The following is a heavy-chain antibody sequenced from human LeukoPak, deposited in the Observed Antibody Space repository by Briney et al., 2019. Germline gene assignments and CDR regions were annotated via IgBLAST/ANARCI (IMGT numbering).Heavy chain of an antibody. CDR2: IIPIFGTA. CDR3: ARGGGPSTDYFDY. Sequence: GASVKVSCKASGGTFSSYAISWVRQAPGQGLEWMGGIIPIFGTANYAQKFQGRVTITADESTSTAYMELSSLRSGDTAVYYCARGGGPSTDYFDYWGQGTLVTVSS. CDR1: GGTFSSYA. V-gene: IGHV1-69*13. D-gene: IGHD4-17*01. J-gene: IGHJ4*02.